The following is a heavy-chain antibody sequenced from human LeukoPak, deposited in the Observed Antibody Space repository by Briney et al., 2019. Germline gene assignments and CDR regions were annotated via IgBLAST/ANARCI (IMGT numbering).Heavy chain of an antibody. V-gene: IGHV3-48*03. Sequence: GGSLRLSCAASGFTFSSYEMNWVRQAPGKGLEWVSYISSSGSTIYYADSVKGRFTISRDNAKNSLYLQMNSLRAEDTAVYYCARTQPLMVRGVIMDYWGQGTLVTVSS. J-gene: IGHJ4*02. CDR1: GFTFSSYE. CDR2: ISSSGSTI. CDR3: ARTQPLMVRGVIMDY. D-gene: IGHD3-10*01.